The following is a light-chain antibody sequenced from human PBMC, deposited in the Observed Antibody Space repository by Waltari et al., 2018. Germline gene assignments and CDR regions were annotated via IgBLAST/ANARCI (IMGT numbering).Light chain of an antibody. J-gene: IGLJ3*02. V-gene: IGLV4-69*01. Sequence: LVLTQSPPASASLGASVTLTCSLPGEYSAYAIAWHQLLPLKGPRLLMTVDSDGSHKKGDGISDRFSGSSSDLDRYLIISRLQADDEADYFCQTWGTGFQVFGSGTKLTVL. CDR3: QTWGTGFQV. CDR1: GEYSAYA. CDR2: VDSDGSH.